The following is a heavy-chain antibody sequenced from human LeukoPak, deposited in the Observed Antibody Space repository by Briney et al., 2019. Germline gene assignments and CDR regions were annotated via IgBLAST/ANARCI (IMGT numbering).Heavy chain of an antibody. J-gene: IGHJ4*02. D-gene: IGHD3-22*01. Sequence: SEALSLTCTVSGGSISSCYWSWIRQPPGKGLEWIGYIYYSGSTNYNPSLKSRVTISVDTSKNQFSLKVSSVTAADTAVYYCARLAPMNDSTGYYPFDYWGQGTLVTVSS. CDR2: IYYSGST. CDR1: GGSISSCY. CDR3: ARLAPMNDSTGYYPFDY. V-gene: IGHV4-59*08.